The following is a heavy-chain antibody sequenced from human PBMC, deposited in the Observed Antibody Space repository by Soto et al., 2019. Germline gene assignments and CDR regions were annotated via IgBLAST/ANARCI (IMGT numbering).Heavy chain of an antibody. V-gene: IGHV4-34*01. Sequence: SETLSLTCAVYGGSFSGYYWSWIRQPPGKGLEWIGEINHSGSTNYNPSLKSRVTISVDTSKNQFSLKLSSVTAADTAVYYCARRHWFNAFDIWGQGTMVTVSS. CDR3: ARRHWFNAFDI. D-gene: IGHD3-9*01. CDR2: INHSGST. CDR1: GGSFSGYY. J-gene: IGHJ3*02.